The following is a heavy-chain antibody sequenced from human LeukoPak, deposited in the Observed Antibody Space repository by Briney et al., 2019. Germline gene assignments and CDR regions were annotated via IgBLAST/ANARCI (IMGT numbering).Heavy chain of an antibody. J-gene: IGHJ4*02. Sequence: GASVKVSCKASGYTFTYYYMHWVRQAPGQGLEWMGWINPNSGGTNYAQKFQGRVTMTRDTSISTAYMELSRLRSDDTAVYYCARGLGGSGNYFLTFDYWGQGTLVTVSS. CDR1: GYTFTYYY. CDR3: ARGLGGSGNYFLTFDY. CDR2: INPNSGGT. D-gene: IGHD1-26*01. V-gene: IGHV1-2*02.